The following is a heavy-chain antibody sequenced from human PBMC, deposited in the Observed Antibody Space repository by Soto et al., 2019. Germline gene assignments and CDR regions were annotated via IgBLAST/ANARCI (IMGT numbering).Heavy chain of an antibody. CDR2: ISSSGSYI. D-gene: IGHD6-19*01. V-gene: IGHV3-21*01. CDR3: ARTYRAVAGLDGFDA. Sequence: GGSLRLSCAASGFTFSSYSLNWVRQAPGKGLEWVSSISSSGSYIYYADSVKGRFTISRDNAKNSLYLQMNSLRAEDTAVFYCARTYRAVAGLDGFDARGQGTMVTVSS. CDR1: GFTFSSYS. J-gene: IGHJ3*01.